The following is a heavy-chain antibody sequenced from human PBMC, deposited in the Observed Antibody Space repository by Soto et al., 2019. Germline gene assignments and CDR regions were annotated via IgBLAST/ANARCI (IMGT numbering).Heavy chain of an antibody. Sequence: QVQLVQSGAEVKKPGASVKVSCRTSGYTFTTYYMHWVRQAPGQGVEWMGIIDPSGGNTNYAHKFQGRVTMTRDTSASTVYMELSNLRSGDTAFYYCARGYFDYWGQGTLVTVSS. J-gene: IGHJ4*02. CDR2: IDPSGGNT. CDR3: ARGYFDY. CDR1: GYTFTTYY. V-gene: IGHV1-46*01.